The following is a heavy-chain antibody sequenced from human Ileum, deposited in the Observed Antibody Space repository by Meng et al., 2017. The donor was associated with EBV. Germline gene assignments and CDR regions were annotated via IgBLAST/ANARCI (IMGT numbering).Heavy chain of an antibody. CDR2: IYYSGST. CDR3: ARVGQWLPIDY. J-gene: IGHJ4*02. CDR1: GYSISSTNW. D-gene: IGHD6-19*01. V-gene: IGHV4-28*03. Sequence: QVQLQESGPGLVKPSDTLSLTCAVSGYSISSTNWWGWIRQPPGKGLEWIGYIYYSGSTSYNPSLKSRVTMSVDTSKNQFSLNLSSVTAADTAVYYCARVGQWLPIDYWGQGTLVTVSS.